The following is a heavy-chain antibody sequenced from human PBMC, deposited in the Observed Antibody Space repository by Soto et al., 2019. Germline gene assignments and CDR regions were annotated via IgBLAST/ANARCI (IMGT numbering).Heavy chain of an antibody. CDR2: IWYDGST. CDR3: AKTTGYSSGWYNY. CDR1: GFTFSSYG. Sequence: PGGSLRLSCAASGFTFSSYGMDWVRQAPGKGLEWVAVIWYDGSTYYADSVKGRFTISRDNSKNTLYLQMNSLRAEDTAVYYCAKTTGYSSGWYNYWGQGTLVTVSS. D-gene: IGHD6-19*01. V-gene: IGHV3-33*06. J-gene: IGHJ4*02.